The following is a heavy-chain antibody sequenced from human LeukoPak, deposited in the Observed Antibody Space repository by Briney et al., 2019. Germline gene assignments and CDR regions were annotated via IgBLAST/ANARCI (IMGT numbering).Heavy chain of an antibody. CDR2: IYDSGST. Sequence: PSETLSLTCTVSGGSISGYYWSWIRQPPGKGLEWMGYIYDSGSTNYNPSLKSRVTISVDTSKNQFSLKLSSVTAADTAVYYCARVGGTNYYYYGMDVWGQGTTVTVSS. V-gene: IGHV4-59*01. D-gene: IGHD1-1*01. CDR1: GGSISGYY. CDR3: ARVGGTNYYYYGMDV. J-gene: IGHJ6*02.